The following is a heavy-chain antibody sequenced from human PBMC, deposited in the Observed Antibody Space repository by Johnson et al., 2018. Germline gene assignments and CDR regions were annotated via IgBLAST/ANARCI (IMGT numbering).Heavy chain of an antibody. D-gene: IGHD3-22*01. V-gene: IGHV3-23*04. CDR1: GFTLSSYA. Sequence: EVQLVETGGGLVQPGGSLILSCVASGFTLSSYAVSWVRQAPGKGLDWVSTISGIGVSTYYADSVKGRFTVSRDNSKNTRYLQMNSLRAEDTAVYYCARARIVVAPNDGFDPWGQGTLVTVSS. CDR3: ARARIVVAPNDGFDP. J-gene: IGHJ5*02. CDR2: ISGIGVST.